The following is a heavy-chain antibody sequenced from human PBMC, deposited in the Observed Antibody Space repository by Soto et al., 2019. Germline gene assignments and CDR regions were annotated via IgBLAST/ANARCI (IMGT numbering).Heavy chain of an antibody. V-gene: IGHV2-70*01. CDR1: AFSGKAILIC. J-gene: IGHJ3*01. CDR3: GRIQRTGDHDAFDV. CDR2: VDWDDDK. Sequence: GPPLVNPTQTLTLTFSFSAFSGKAILICGGGMRQTPGKALEWLALVDWDDDKYYSPSLKTRLTISKYTSKNQVLLTMTNLDTVDTAAYSWGRIQRTGDHDAFDVWGKGTMVTISS. D-gene: IGHD1-1*01.